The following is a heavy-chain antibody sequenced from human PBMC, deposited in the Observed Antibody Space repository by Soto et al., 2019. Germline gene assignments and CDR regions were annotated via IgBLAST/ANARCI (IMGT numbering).Heavy chain of an antibody. CDR1: GFTFASYT. Sequence: EVQLLESGGGMVQPGESLRLSCAASGFTFASYTMTWVRQAPGKGLEWVSTINSGGDTTYYSDSVKGRFTISRDSPKNPLCLLMTSLRAEDTAVYYCAKSGGPPASLDVYFDYWGQGTLVTVSS. D-gene: IGHD2-2*01. CDR3: AKSGGPPASLDVYFDY. V-gene: IGHV3-23*01. CDR2: INSGGDTT. J-gene: IGHJ4*02.